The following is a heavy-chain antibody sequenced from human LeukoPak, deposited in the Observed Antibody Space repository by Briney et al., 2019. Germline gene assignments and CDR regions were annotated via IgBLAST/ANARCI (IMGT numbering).Heavy chain of an antibody. CDR3: ITDRVPHYGMDV. Sequence: RSGGSLRLSCAASGFTFSSYAMHWVRQAPGKGLEWVAVISYDGSNKYYADSVKGRFTISRDNFKNTLYLQMNNLRVEDTAVYYCITDRVPHYGMDVWGQGTTVTVSS. J-gene: IGHJ6*02. D-gene: IGHD1-14*01. CDR1: GFTFSSYA. V-gene: IGHV3-30*14. CDR2: ISYDGSNK.